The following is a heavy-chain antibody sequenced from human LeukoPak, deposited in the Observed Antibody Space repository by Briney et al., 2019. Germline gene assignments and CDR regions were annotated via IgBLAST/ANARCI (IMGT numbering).Heavy chain of an antibody. D-gene: IGHD6-6*01. V-gene: IGHV4-34*01. CDR2: INHSGST. J-gene: IGHJ4*02. CDR3: ARGSRIAARHSPFDY. CDR1: VGSFSNDY. Sequence: PSETLSLTCAVSVGSFSNDYWSWIRQPPGKGLEWIGEINHSGSTNYNPSLKSRVTISVDTSKNQFSLKLSSVTAADTAVYYCARGSRIAARHSPFDYWGQGTLVTVSS.